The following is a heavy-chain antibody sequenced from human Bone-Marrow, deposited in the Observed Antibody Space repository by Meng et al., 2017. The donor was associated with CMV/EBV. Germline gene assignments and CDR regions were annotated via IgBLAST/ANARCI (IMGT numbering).Heavy chain of an antibody. CDR1: GFTFSSYS. V-gene: IGHV3-21*01. Sequence: EPLSLTCAASGFTFSSYSMNWVRQAPGKGLEWVSSISSSSSYIYYADSVKGRFTISRDNAKNSLYLQMNSLRAEDTAVYYCARVGGSSSWRPYYYYYGMDVWGQGTTVTVSS. J-gene: IGHJ6*02. D-gene: IGHD6-13*01. CDR3: ARVGGSSSWRPYYYYYGMDV. CDR2: ISSSSSYI.